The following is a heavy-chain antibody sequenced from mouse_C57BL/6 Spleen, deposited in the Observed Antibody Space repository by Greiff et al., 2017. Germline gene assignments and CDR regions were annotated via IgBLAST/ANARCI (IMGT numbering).Heavy chain of an antibody. D-gene: IGHD6-1*01. V-gene: IGHV5-16*01. Sequence: EVNVVESEGGLVQPGSSMKLSCTASGFTFSDSYMAWVRQVPEKGLEWVANINYDGSSTYYLDSLKSRFIISRDNAKNILYLQMSSLKSEDTATYYCARDGGLGFAYWGQGTLVTVSA. CDR2: INYDGSST. J-gene: IGHJ3*01. CDR3: ARDGGLGFAY. CDR1: GFTFSDSY.